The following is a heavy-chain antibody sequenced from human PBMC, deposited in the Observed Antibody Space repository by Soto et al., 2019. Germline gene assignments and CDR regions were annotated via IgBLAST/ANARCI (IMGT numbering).Heavy chain of an antibody. J-gene: IGHJ6*02. V-gene: IGHV1-69*12. CDR1: VGTFSNYA. D-gene: IGHD6-19*01. Sequence: QVQLVPSGAEVKKPGSSVKVSCKDSVGTFSNYAIDWVRLAPGHGLEWRGGIVPILRTTYYTQKLQGRATIIAGDSTTRAYLERSSLRSEATAIYDGARVAEVAALYNYHGLYFWGQGTAVTVSS. CDR3: ARVAEVAALYNYHGLYF. CDR2: IVPILRTT.